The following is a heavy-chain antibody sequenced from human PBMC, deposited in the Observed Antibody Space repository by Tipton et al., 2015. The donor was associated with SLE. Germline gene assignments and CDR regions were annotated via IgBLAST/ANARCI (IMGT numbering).Heavy chain of an antibody. Sequence: TLSLTCTVSGGSVNRSTFYWGWIRQPPGKGLEFIASVYYNGNTYYNPSLKTRVTISVDTSKNQFSLSLRSVTAADTAVYYCARGEAGAGTGVDFWGQGTLVTVSS. CDR3: ARGEAGAGTGVDF. CDR2: VYYNGNT. D-gene: IGHD6-13*01. V-gene: IGHV4-39*07. CDR1: GGSVNRSTFY. J-gene: IGHJ4*02.